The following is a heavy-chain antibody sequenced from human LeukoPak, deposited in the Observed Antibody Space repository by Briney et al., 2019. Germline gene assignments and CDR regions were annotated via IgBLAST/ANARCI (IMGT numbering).Heavy chain of an antibody. CDR1: GDSISNYY. Sequence: ASETLSLTCTVSGDSISNYYWRSIRQSPGKGLGWIGYIYYSGSTNYNPSLKSRVTISVDTSKNQFSLKLSSVTAADTAVYYCARETCSGGSCFQFDFWGQGTLVTVSS. J-gene: IGHJ4*02. CDR3: ARETCSGGSCFQFDF. V-gene: IGHV4-59*01. D-gene: IGHD2-15*01. CDR2: IYYSGST.